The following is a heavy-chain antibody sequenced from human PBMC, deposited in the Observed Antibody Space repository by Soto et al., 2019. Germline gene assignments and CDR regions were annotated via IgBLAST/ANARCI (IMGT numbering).Heavy chain of an antibody. J-gene: IGHJ5*02. D-gene: IGHD4-17*01. CDR2: INAGNGNT. CDR3: ARVRPYGDYVWFDP. V-gene: IGHV1-3*01. Sequence: ASVKVSCKASGYTFTSYAMHWVRQAPGQRLEWMGWINAGNGNTKYSQKFQGRVTITRDTSASTAYMELSSLRSEDTAVYYCARVRPYGDYVWFDPWGQGTLVTVSS. CDR1: GYTFTSYA.